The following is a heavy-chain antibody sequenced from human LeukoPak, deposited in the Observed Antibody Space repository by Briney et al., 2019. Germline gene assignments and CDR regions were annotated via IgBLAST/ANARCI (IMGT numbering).Heavy chain of an antibody. V-gene: IGHV3-48*03. CDR1: GFTFSSYE. J-gene: IGHJ4*02. Sequence: QPGGSLRLSCAASGFTFSSYEMNWVRQAPGKGLEWVSYISSSGSSINYADSVKGRFTISRDNAKNSLYPQMNSLRAEDTAVYYCARGYQLLYYWGQGTLVTVSS. CDR3: ARGYQLLYY. D-gene: IGHD2-2*01. CDR2: ISSSGSSI.